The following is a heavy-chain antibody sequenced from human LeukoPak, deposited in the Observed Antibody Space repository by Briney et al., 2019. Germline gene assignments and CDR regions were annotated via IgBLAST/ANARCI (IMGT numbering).Heavy chain of an antibody. Sequence: GGSLRLSCVASGFNSSAYVMSWFRQAPGKGLEWVSSISGSGRSLYYADSIKGRFNISRDNSKNILYLQMDRLRAEDTAIYYCATEVVYWGQGAPVTVSS. V-gene: IGHV3-23*01. J-gene: IGHJ4*02. CDR1: GFNSSAYV. CDR2: ISGSGRSL. CDR3: ATEVVY.